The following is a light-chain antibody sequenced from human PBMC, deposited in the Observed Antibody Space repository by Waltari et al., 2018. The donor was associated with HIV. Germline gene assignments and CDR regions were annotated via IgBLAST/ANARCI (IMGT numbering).Light chain of an antibody. J-gene: IGLJ3*02. CDR1: SSNIGSHY. Sequence: QSVLTQPPSASGTPGQRVTISCSGSSSNIGSHYVYWYHQVPGTTPKLLIYRDNQRPSGVSYRFSGSKSGTSASRAISGLRSEDEADYYCAVWDDSLGGWMFGGGTTLTVL. V-gene: IGLV1-47*01. CDR3: AVWDDSLGGWM. CDR2: RDN.